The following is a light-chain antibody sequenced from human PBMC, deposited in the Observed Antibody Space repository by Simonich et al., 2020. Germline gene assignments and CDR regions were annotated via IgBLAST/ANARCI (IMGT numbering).Light chain of an antibody. CDR2: EDN. V-gene: IGLV6-57*03. CDR1: SGSIASNS. J-gene: IGLJ3*02. Sequence: NFMLTQPHSVSESPGKTVTISCTRRSGSIASNSVQWYPQRPGSAPTTVIYEDNQRPPGVPDRFSGSIDSSSNSASLTISGLKTEDEADYYCQSYDSSNYWVFGGGTKLTVL. CDR3: QSYDSSNYWV.